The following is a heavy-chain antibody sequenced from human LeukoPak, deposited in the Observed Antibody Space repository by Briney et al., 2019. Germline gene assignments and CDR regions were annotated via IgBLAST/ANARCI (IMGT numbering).Heavy chain of an antibody. V-gene: IGHV4-39*07. CDR3: AREFGEQSTFDY. D-gene: IGHD3-16*01. J-gene: IGHJ4*02. CDR1: GGSISSSSYY. Sequence: ASETLSLTCTVSGGSISSSSYYWGWIRQPPGKGLEWIGSIYYSGSTYYNPSLKSRVTISVDTSKNQFSLKLSSVTAADTAVYYCAREFGEQSTFDYWGQGTLVTVSS. CDR2: IYYSGST.